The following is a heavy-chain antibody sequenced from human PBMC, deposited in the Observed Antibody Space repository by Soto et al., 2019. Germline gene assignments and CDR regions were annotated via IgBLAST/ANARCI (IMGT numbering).Heavy chain of an antibody. V-gene: IGHV5-10-1*01. CDR3: VRQGIPVAAAPRRYYGLDV. Sequence: PGESLKISCKGSGYSPSTFWITWVRQMPGKGLEWMGRIDPSDSYTNYSPSFQGPVTISVDKSISTAYLQWSSLKASDTAMYFCVRQGIPVAAAPRRYYGLDVWGQGTTVTVSS. CDR2: IDPSDSYT. D-gene: IGHD6-19*01. CDR1: GYSPSTFW. J-gene: IGHJ6*02.